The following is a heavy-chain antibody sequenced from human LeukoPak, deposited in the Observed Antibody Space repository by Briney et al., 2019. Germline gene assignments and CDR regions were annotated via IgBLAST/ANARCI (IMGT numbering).Heavy chain of an antibody. CDR2: IYSGGST. D-gene: IGHD3-10*01. CDR1: GFTVSSNY. J-gene: IGHJ4*02. V-gene: IGHV3-53*04. CDR3: ARVSSGSYYI. Sequence: GGSLRLSCAASGFTVSSNYMSCVRQAPGKGLEWVSVIYSGGSTYYADSVKGRFTISRHNSKNTLYLQMNSLRAEDTAVYYCARVSSGSYYIWGQGTLVTVSS.